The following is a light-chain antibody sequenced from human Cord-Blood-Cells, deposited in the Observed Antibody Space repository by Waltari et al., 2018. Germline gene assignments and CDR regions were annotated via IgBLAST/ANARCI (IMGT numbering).Light chain of an antibody. CDR3: CSYAGSYTWV. V-gene: IGLV2-11*01. J-gene: IGLJ2*01. Sequence: QSALTQPRSVAGSTGQSVTISCTGTSRYVGGYDYVPWYQHHPGKAPKLMIYDVSKRPSGVPDRFSGSKSGNTASLTISGLQAEDEADYYCCSYAGSYTWVFGGGTKLTVL. CDR1: SRYVGGYDY. CDR2: DVS.